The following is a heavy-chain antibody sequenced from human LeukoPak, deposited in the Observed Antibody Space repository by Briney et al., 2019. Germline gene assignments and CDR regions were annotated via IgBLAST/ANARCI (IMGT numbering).Heavy chain of an antibody. D-gene: IGHD5-24*01. CDR3: ASAVSGRTMAMSY. V-gene: IGHV4-39*07. J-gene: IGHJ4*02. CDR2: IYYSGST. Sequence: SETLSLTCTVSGGSISSSSYYWGWIRQPPGNGLEWIGSIYYSGSTYYNPSLKSRVTISVDTSKNQFSLKLSSVTAADTAVYYCASAVSGRTMAMSYWGQGTLVTVSS. CDR1: GGSISSSSYY.